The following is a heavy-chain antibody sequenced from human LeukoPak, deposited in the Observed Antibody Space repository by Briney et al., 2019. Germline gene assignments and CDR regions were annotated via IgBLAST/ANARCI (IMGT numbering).Heavy chain of an antibody. CDR3: AREAAVAGTEY. J-gene: IGHJ4*02. Sequence: SVKVSCKASGGTFSSYAISWVRQAPGQELEWMGGIIPIFGTANYAQKFQGRVTITADKSTSTAYMELSSLRSGDTAVYYCAREAAVAGTEYWGQGTLVTVSS. CDR2: IIPIFGTA. CDR1: GGTFSSYA. V-gene: IGHV1-69*06. D-gene: IGHD6-19*01.